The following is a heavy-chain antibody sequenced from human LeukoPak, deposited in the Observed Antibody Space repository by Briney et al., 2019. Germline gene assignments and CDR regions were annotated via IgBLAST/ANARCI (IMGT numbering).Heavy chain of an antibody. CDR1: GGSFSGYY. V-gene: IGHV4-34*01. Sequence: PSETLSLTCAVYGGSFSGYYWSWIRQPPGKGLEWIGEINHSGSTNYNPSLKSRVTISVDTSKNQFSLKLSSVTAADTAVYYCARVGSRRRSSGFSYYYYYMDVWGKGTTVTVSS. CDR2: INHSGST. J-gene: IGHJ6*03. CDR3: ARVGSRRRSSGFSYYYYYMDV. D-gene: IGHD1-26*01.